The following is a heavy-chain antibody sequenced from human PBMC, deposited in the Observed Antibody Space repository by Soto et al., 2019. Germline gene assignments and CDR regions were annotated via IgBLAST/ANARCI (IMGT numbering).Heavy chain of an antibody. Sequence: SETLSLTCTVSGGSISSYYWSWIRQPPGKGLEWIGYIYYSGSTNYNPSLKSRVTISVDTSKNQFSLKLSSVTAADTAVYYCARELLPNSMRFDYWGQGTLVTVSS. CDR2: IYYSGST. J-gene: IGHJ4*02. V-gene: IGHV4-59*01. CDR3: ARELLPNSMRFDY. CDR1: GGSISSYY. D-gene: IGHD1-1*01.